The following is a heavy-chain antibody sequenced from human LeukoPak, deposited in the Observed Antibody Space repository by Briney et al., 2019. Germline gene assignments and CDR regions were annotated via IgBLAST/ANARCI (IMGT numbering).Heavy chain of an antibody. D-gene: IGHD6-25*01. Sequence: TGGSLRLSCAASGFTFRDYNMSWVRQAPGKGLEWVSAISGSGGSTYYADSVKGRFTISRDNSKNTLYLQMNSLRAEDTAVYYWAKGGGSGCGGGYFDYWGQGTLVTVSS. V-gene: IGHV3-23*01. CDR1: GFTFRDYN. J-gene: IGHJ4*02. CDR2: ISGSGGST. CDR3: AKGGGSGCGGGYFDY.